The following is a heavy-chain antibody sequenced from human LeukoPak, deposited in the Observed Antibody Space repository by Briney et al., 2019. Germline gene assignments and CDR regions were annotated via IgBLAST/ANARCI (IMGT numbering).Heavy chain of an antibody. D-gene: IGHD3/OR15-3a*01. CDR2: IKQDGSEK. CDR1: GFTFSSYW. Sequence: PGGSLRLSCAASGFTFSSYWMSWVRQAPGEGLEWVANIKQDGSEKYYVDSVKGRFTISRDNSKNTLYLQMNSLRAEDTAVYYCARAGLVYYFDYWGQGTLVTVSS. J-gene: IGHJ4*02. V-gene: IGHV3-7*03. CDR3: ARAGLVYYFDY.